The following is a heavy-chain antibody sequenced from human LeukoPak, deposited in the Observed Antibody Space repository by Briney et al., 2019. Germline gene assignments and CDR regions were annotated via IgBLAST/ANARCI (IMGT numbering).Heavy chain of an antibody. V-gene: IGHV1-46*01. CDR1: GYSFTNYY. J-gene: IGHJ3*02. CDR3: ARGGFTTMVRGVIITLDAFDI. D-gene: IGHD3-10*01. CDR2: INPGGGST. Sequence: GASVKVSCKASGYSFTNYYLHWVRQAPGQGLGWMGIINPGGGSTTFAQKFQGRVTMTRDTSTSTVYMELSSLRSEDNAVYYCARGGFTTMVRGVIITLDAFDIWGQGTMVTVSS.